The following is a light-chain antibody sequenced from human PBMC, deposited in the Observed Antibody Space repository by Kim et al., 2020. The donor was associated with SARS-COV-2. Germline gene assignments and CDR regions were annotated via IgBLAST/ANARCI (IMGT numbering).Light chain of an antibody. CDR2: AAS. Sequence: ASVGDRVTITCRASQDIRNDLAWYKHKPGKAPKLLVYAASALQSGVPSRFSGSGSGTDFTLSISSLQPEDVATYFCQEYKSARWTFGQGTKVDIK. V-gene: IGKV1-27*01. CDR1: QDIRND. J-gene: IGKJ1*01. CDR3: QEYKSARWT.